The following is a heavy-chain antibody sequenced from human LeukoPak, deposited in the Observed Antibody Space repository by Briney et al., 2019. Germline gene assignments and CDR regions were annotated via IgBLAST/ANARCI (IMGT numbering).Heavy chain of an antibody. D-gene: IGHD3-10*01. J-gene: IGHJ6*03. V-gene: IGHV3-21*01. Sequence: PGGSLRLSCAASGFTFSSYNMNWVRQAPGKGLEWVSSISPTSSYISYADSVKGRFTISRDNAKNSLYLQMNSLRAEDTAVYYCARLTSGHGSGTSEENKKYYYYMDVWGKETTVTVSS. CDR1: GFTFSSYN. CDR2: ISPTSSYI. CDR3: ARLTSGHGSGTSEENKKYYYYMDV.